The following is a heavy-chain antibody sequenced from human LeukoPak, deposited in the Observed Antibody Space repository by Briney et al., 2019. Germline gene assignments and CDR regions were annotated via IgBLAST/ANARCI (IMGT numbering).Heavy chain of an antibody. Sequence: GGSLRLSCAASGFDLSTYEMNWVRQAPGKGLEWVAFIRYDGSDKYYADSVKGRFTISRDSSKNTLYLQMNSLRAEDTAVYYCARDSGGLYDSSGYYYGGKLDYWGQGTLVTVSS. CDR3: ARDSGGLYDSSGYYYGGKLDY. CDR1: GFDLSTYE. J-gene: IGHJ4*02. V-gene: IGHV3-30*02. D-gene: IGHD3-22*01. CDR2: IRYDGSDK.